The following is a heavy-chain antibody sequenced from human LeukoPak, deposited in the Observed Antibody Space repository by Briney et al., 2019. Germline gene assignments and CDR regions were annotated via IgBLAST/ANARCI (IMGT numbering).Heavy chain of an antibody. CDR3: ARATSTAWFDY. D-gene: IGHD2-21*02. J-gene: IGHJ4*02. CDR2: SFYSGST. V-gene: IGHV4-59*02. CDR1: GGSVSSYF. Sequence: SETLSLTCTVSGGSVSSYFWSWIRQPPGKELEWIGYSFYSGSTNYNPSLKSRVTISVDTSKNQFSLKLTSVTAADTAVYYCARATSTAWFDYWGQGTLVTVSS.